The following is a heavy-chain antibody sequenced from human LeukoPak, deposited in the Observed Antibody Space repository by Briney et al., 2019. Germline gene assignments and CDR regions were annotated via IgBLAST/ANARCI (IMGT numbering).Heavy chain of an antibody. J-gene: IGHJ4*02. CDR1: GGTFSSYA. D-gene: IGHD5-24*01. CDR3: ARGDGYNPLYYFDY. V-gene: IGHV1-69*13. CDR2: IIPIFGTA. Sequence: SVKVSCKASGGTFSSYAINWVRQAPGQGLEWMGGIIPIFGTANYAQKFQGRVTITADESTSTAYMELSSLRSEDTAVYYCARGDGYNPLYYFDYWGQGTLVTVSS.